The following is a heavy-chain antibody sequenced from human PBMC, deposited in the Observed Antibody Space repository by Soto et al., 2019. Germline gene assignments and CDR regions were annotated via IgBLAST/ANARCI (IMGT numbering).Heavy chain of an antibody. V-gene: IGHV5-51*01. CDR3: ARHPQSDAFDI. CDR1: GYSFSSYW. CDR2: IYPGDSDT. J-gene: IGHJ3*02. Sequence: GESLKISCKGSGYSFSSYWIGWVRQMPGKGLEWMGIIYPGDSDTRYSPSFQGQVTISTDKSISTAYLQWNSLKASDTAMYYCARHPQSDAFDIWGQGTMVTVSS.